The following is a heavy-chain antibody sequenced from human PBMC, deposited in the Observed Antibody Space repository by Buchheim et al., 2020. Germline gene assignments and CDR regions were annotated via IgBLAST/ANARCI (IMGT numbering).Heavy chain of an antibody. D-gene: IGHD2-15*01. Sequence: QVQLVQSGAEVKKPGASVKVSCMASGYTFTGYYMHWVRQAPGQGLEWMGWINPNSGGTNYAQKFQGWVTMTRDTSISTAYMELSRLRSDDTAVYYCARDPGTYCSGGSCYYDYYFDYWGQGTL. CDR2: INPNSGGT. CDR3: ARDPGTYCSGGSCYYDYYFDY. V-gene: IGHV1-2*04. CDR1: GYTFTGYY. J-gene: IGHJ4*02.